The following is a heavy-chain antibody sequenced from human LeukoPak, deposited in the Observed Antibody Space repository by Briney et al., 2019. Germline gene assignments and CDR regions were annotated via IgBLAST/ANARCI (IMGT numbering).Heavy chain of an antibody. V-gene: IGHV1-69*13. J-gene: IGHJ3*02. D-gene: IGHD2-8*01. CDR1: GGTFSSYA. CDR3: ARGASTYAAFDI. Sequence: SVKVSCKASGGTFSSYAISWVRQAPGQGLEWMGGIIPIFGTANYAQKFQGRVTITADESTSTAYMELSSLRSEDTAVYYCARGASTYAAFDIWGQGTMVTVSS. CDR2: IIPIFGTA.